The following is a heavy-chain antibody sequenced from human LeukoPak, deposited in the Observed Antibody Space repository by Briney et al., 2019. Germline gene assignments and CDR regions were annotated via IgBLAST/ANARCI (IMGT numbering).Heavy chain of an antibody. D-gene: IGHD6-13*01. CDR1: GGSIISYY. Sequence: SETLSLTCTVSGGSIISYYWSWIRHPPGEGLEWIGYIYYSGSTNYNPSLKSRVPIPVDTSKNQFSLKLSSVTAADTAVYYCARGTGSSSWYLFDYWGQGTLVTVSS. V-gene: IGHV4-59*01. CDR2: IYYSGST. CDR3: ARGTGSSSWYLFDY. J-gene: IGHJ4*02.